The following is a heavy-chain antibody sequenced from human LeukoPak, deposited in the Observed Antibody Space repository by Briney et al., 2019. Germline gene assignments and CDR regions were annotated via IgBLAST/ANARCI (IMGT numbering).Heavy chain of an antibody. V-gene: IGHV1-69*01. J-gene: IGHJ6*03. CDR2: IIPIFGTA. D-gene: IGHD3-10*01. Sequence: SAKVSCKASGGTFSSYAISWVRQAPGQGLEWMGGIIPIFGTANYAQKFQGRVTITADESTSTAYMELSSLRSEDTAVYYCAREGWGYGSGSYYYYMDVWGKGTTVTVSS. CDR1: GGTFSSYA. CDR3: AREGWGYGSGSYYYYMDV.